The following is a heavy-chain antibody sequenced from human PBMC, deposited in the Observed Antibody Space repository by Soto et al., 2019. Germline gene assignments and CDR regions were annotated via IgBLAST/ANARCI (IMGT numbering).Heavy chain of an antibody. CDR3: ARGGSNDWQVAFDI. D-gene: IGHD3-9*01. J-gene: IGHJ3*02. V-gene: IGHV4-34*01. CDR2: INHSGSN. Sequence: NPSETLSLTCVVSGGSFSTYYYNWIRQSPGKGLEWIGEINHSGSNNYSPSLKSRVTMSLDTSKNHFSLKLTSVTAADTAVYYCARGGSNDWQVAFDIWGQGTVVTVSS. CDR1: GGSFSTYY.